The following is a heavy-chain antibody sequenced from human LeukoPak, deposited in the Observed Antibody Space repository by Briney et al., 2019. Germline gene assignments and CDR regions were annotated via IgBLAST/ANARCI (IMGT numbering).Heavy chain of an antibody. CDR3: ARRIGSSWGLDY. V-gene: IGHV3-53*01. Sequence: GGSLRLSCAASGFTFSDYYMSWIRQAPGKGLEWVSVIYSGGNTYYADSVKGRFTISRDNSKNTLYLQMNSLRAEDTAVYYCARRIGSSWGLDYWGQGTLVTVSS. CDR2: IYSGGNT. D-gene: IGHD6-13*01. CDR1: GFTFSDYY. J-gene: IGHJ4*02.